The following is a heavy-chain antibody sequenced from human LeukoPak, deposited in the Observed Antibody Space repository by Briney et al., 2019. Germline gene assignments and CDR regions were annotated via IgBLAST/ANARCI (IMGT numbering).Heavy chain of an antibody. CDR2: ISPSGNAI. CDR1: GFTFSSHE. V-gene: IGHV3-48*03. D-gene: IGHD3-3*01. Sequence: GGSLRLSCATSGFTFSSHEMNWVRQAPGKGLEWVSNISPSGNAIYTDSVKGRFTVSTDNAKNSLYLQMNSLRAEDTAVYYCAKGGQRYDFWRFDYWGQGTLVTVSS. CDR3: AKGGQRYDFWRFDY. J-gene: IGHJ4*02.